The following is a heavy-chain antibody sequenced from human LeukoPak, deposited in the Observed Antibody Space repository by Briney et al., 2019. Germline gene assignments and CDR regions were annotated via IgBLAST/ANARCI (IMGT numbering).Heavy chain of an antibody. CDR2: ISGSGSST. CDR3: ASSGGGIAVAGTSPNFDY. Sequence: PGGSLRLSCAASGFTFSSYAMSWVRQAPGKGLEWVASISGSGSSTYYADSVKGRFTISRDNSKNTLYLQMNSLRAEDTAVYYCASSGGGIAVAGTSPNFDYWGQGTLVTVSS. D-gene: IGHD6-19*01. V-gene: IGHV3-23*01. CDR1: GFTFSSYA. J-gene: IGHJ4*02.